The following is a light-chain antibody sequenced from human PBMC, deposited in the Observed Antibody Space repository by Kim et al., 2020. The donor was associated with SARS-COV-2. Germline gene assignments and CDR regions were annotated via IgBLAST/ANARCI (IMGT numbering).Light chain of an antibody. CDR2: GAS. Sequence: SPGKRATLTGRASQSVSSSNLVWYHQKAGQGPTLLIHGASSRATGIPDRFSGSGYATDFTLSISRLEPEDFAMYYCQHYEISSWTFGQDTKLDIK. CDR3: QHYEISSWT. J-gene: IGKJ1*01. CDR1: QSVSSSN. V-gene: IGKV3-20*01.